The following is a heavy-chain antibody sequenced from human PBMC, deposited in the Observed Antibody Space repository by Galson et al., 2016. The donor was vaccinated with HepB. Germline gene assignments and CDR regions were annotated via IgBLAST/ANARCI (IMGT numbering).Heavy chain of an antibody. V-gene: IGHV3-23*01. CDR3: AKDLIAAVGSYYYYYGMDV. CDR1: GFSFSNYA. J-gene: IGHJ6*02. D-gene: IGHD6-13*01. Sequence: SLRLSCAASGFSFSNYAMSWVRQAPGKGLEWVSSISGTGGRTYYADSAKGRFTISRDNAKNSVYLEMNSLRAEDTAVYYCAKDLIAAVGSYYYYYGMDVWGQGTTVTVS. CDR2: ISGTGGRT.